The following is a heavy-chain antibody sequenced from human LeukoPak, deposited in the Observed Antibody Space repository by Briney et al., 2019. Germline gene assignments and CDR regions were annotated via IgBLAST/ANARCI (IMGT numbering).Heavy chain of an antibody. D-gene: IGHD6-19*01. Sequence: GSLRLSCSASGFIFSSYGMHWVRQAPNKGLEWVAFIWYDGSNKYYADSVKGRFTISRDNSKNTLFLQMHSLRAEDTGVYYCAKGRIAVPSFDYWGQGTLVTVSS. CDR3: AKGRIAVPSFDY. CDR1: GFIFSSYG. CDR2: IWYDGSNK. V-gene: IGHV3-30*02. J-gene: IGHJ4*02.